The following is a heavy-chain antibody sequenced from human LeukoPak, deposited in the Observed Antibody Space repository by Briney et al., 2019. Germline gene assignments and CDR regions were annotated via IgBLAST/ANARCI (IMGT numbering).Heavy chain of an antibody. Sequence: GESLKISCKGSGYSFTSYWISWVRQMPGKGLEWMGRIDPSDSYTNYSPSFQGHVTISADKSISTAYLQWRSLKASDTAMYYCARHPPLDIVVVPSAMFWFDPWGQGTLVTVSS. V-gene: IGHV5-10-1*01. CDR1: GYSFTSYW. CDR2: IDPSDSYT. CDR3: ARHPPLDIVVVPSAMFWFDP. D-gene: IGHD2-2*03. J-gene: IGHJ5*02.